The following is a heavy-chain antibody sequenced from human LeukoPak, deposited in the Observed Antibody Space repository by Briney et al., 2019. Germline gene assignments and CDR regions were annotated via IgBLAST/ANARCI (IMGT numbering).Heavy chain of an antibody. Sequence: PSETLSLTCTVSGGSISSSSYYWGWIRQPPGKGLEWIGSIYYSGSTYYNPSLKSRVTISVDTSKNQFSLKLSSVTAADTAVYYCARDDATMITFGGVIVPFDYWGQGTLVTVSS. V-gene: IGHV4-39*07. J-gene: IGHJ4*02. D-gene: IGHD3-16*02. CDR2: IYYSGST. CDR1: GGSISSSSYY. CDR3: ARDDATMITFGGVIVPFDY.